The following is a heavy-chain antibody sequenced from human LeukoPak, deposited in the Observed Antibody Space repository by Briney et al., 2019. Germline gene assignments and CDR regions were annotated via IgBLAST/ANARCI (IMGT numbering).Heavy chain of an antibody. CDR2: ISSSSSYI. CDR3: ARKKCSSTSCYPIDY. D-gene: IGHD2-2*01. CDR1: GFTFSSYS. J-gene: IGHJ4*02. V-gene: IGHV3-21*01. Sequence: PGGSLRLSCAASGFTFSSYSMNWVRQAPGKGLEWVSSISSSSSYIYYADSVKGRFTISRDNAKNSLYLQMNSLRAEDTAVYYCARKKCSSTSCYPIDYWGQGTLVTVSS.